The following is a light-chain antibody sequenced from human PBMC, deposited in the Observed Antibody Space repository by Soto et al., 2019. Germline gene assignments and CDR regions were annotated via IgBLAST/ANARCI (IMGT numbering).Light chain of an antibody. J-gene: IGKJ4*01. CDR2: DAS. V-gene: IGKV3-15*01. CDR3: QQYNDWPPKIT. Sequence: EIVMTQSPATLSVSPGERATLSCRATQSVRSELAWYQQKPGQAPRLLIYDASTRATGIPARFSGGGSGTEFTLTISSLQSEDSAVYYCQQYNDWPPKITFGGGTKVDI. CDR1: QSVRSE.